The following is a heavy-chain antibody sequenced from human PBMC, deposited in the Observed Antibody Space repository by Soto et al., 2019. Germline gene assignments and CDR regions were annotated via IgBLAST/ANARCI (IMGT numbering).Heavy chain of an antibody. V-gene: IGHV4-4*02. CDR3: ARGRYDILTGYKSEFDY. J-gene: IGHJ4*02. Sequence: SETLSLTCAVSGGSISSSNWWSWVRQPPGKGLEWIGEIYHSGSTNYNPSLKSRVTISVDKSKNQFSLKLSSVTAADTAVYYCARGRYDILTGYKSEFDYWGQGTLVTVSS. D-gene: IGHD3-9*01. CDR1: GGSISSSNW. CDR2: IYHSGST.